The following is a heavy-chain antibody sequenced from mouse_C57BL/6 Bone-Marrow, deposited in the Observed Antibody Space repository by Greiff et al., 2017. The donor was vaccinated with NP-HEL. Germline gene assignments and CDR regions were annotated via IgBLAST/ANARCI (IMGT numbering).Heavy chain of an antibody. D-gene: IGHD2-1*01. CDR1: GYTFTSYG. CDR2: IYPRSGNT. J-gene: IGHJ3*01. Sequence: VQLQQSGAELARPGASVKLSCKASGYTFTSYGISWVKQRTGQGLEWIGEIYPRSGNTYYNEKFKGKATLTADKSSSTAYMELRSLTSEDSAVYFCATDYYLAYWGQGTLVTVSA. CDR3: ATDYYLAY. V-gene: IGHV1-81*01.